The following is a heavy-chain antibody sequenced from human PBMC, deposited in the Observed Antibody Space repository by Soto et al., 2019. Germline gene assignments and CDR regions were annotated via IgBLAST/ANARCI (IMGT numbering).Heavy chain of an antibody. CDR2: INAGNGNT. J-gene: IGHJ4*02. D-gene: IGHD5-12*01. V-gene: IGHV1-3*01. CDR3: VRDSPIGSTYSGYDGIDY. Sequence: GASVKVSCKASGYTFSSYAMHWVRQAPGQRLEWMGWINAGNGNTKYAQKLQGRVTMTTDTSTSTAYMELRSLRSEDTAVYYCVRDSPIGSTYSGYDGIDYWGQGTLVTVSS. CDR1: GYTFSSYA.